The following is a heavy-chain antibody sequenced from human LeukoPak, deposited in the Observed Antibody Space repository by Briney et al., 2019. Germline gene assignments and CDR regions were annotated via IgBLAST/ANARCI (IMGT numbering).Heavy chain of an antibody. Sequence: SVKVSCKASGGTFSSYAISWVRQAPGQGLEWMGGIIPIFGTANYAQKFQGRVTITADESTSTAYMELSSLRSEDTAVYYCARATADGGISITMVRGVVMYYFDYWGQGTLVTVSS. V-gene: IGHV1-69*13. CDR3: ARATADGGISITMVRGVVMYYFDY. CDR1: GGTFSSYA. J-gene: IGHJ4*02. CDR2: IIPIFGTA. D-gene: IGHD3-10*01.